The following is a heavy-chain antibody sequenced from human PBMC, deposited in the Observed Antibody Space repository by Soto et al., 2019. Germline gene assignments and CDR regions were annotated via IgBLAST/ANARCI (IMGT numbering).Heavy chain of an antibody. D-gene: IGHD4-17*01. CDR3: ARGRFTTVPRGWYVDY. Sequence: ASVKVSCKASGYTFTNYYIHWVRQARGQGLEWMGIINPSTGSTTYAQKFQGRVNLTRDTSTSTVYMGLSSLRSEDTAVYYCARGRFTTVPRGWYVDYWCQGRLVPVSS. CDR2: INPSTGST. V-gene: IGHV1-46*01. J-gene: IGHJ4*02. CDR1: GYTFTNYY.